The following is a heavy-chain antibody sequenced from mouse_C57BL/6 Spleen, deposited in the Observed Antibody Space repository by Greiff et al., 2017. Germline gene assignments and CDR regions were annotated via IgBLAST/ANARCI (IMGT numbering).Heavy chain of an antibody. D-gene: IGHD1-1*01. CDR3: AREGTTVDWYFDV. J-gene: IGHJ1*03. Sequence: EVKLQESGPGLVKPSQSLSLTCSVPGYSITSGCYWNWIQQFPGNKLEWIGYISYDGSNNYNPSLKNRISITRDTSKNQFFLKLNSVTTEDTATYYCAREGTTVDWYFDVWGTGTTVTVSS. V-gene: IGHV3-6*01. CDR1: GYSITSGCY. CDR2: ISYDGSN.